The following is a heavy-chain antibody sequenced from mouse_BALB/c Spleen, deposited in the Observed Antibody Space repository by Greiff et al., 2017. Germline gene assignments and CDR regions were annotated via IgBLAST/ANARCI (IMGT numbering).Heavy chain of an antibody. CDR1: GYSITSDYA. CDR2: ISYSGST. Sequence: VQLQQSGPGLVKPSQSLSLTCTVTGYSITSDYAWNWIRQFPGNKLEWMGYISYSGSTSYNPSLKSRISITRDTSKNQFFLQLNSVTTEDTATYYCAGETTEDYFDYWGQGTTLTVSS. V-gene: IGHV3-2*02. D-gene: IGHD1-1*01. J-gene: IGHJ2*01. CDR3: AGETTEDYFDY.